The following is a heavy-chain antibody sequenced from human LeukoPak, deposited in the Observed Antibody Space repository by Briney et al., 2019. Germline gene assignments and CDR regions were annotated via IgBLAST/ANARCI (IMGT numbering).Heavy chain of an antibody. V-gene: IGHV3-15*07. J-gene: IGHJ4*02. CDR1: GFTFSKVW. CDR2: VKTKSDGETQ. D-gene: IGHD4-11*01. CDR3: TSRVTTTYDY. Sequence: GGSLRLSCAASGFTFSKVWMNWVRQAPGKGLEWVGRVKTKSDGETQDYIAPVKGRFTTSRDDSKNMVYLQMNSLRTDDTGLYYCTSRVTTTYDYWGQGTLVTVSS.